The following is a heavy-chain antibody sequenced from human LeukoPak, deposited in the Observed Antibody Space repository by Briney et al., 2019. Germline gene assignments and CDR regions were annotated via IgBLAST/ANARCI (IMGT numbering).Heavy chain of an antibody. CDR3: ATTPKYYYYGMDV. J-gene: IGHJ6*02. Sequence: RRGESLKISCKGSGYSFTSYWIGWVRQMPGKGLEWMGIIYPGDSDTRYSPSFQGQVTISADKSISTAYLQWSSLKASDTAMYYCATTPKYYYYGMDVWGQGTTVTVSS. CDR1: GYSFTSYW. CDR2: IYPGDSDT. D-gene: IGHD2-15*01. V-gene: IGHV5-51*01.